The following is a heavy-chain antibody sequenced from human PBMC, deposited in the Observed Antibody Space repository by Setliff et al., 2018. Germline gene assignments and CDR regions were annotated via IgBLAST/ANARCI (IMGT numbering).Heavy chain of an antibody. CDR3: ARIMGIVGDNWFDP. CDR2: INPNSGGT. V-gene: IGHV1-2*06. J-gene: IGHJ5*02. D-gene: IGHD1-26*01. Sequence: ASVKVSCKASGYTFTGYYMHWVRQAPGQGLGWMGRINPNSGGTNYAQKFQGRVTMTRDTSISTAYMELSRLRSDDTAVYYCARIMGIVGDNWFDPWGQGTLVTVS. CDR1: GYTFTGYY.